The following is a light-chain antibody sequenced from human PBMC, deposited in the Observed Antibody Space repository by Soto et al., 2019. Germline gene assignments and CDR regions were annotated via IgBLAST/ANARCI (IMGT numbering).Light chain of an antibody. Sequence: EIVLTQSPATLSLSPGERATLSCRASQSVSSYLAWYQQKPGQAPRLLIYDASNRATGIPARFSGSGSGTDFTHTNSSLGAEEFAVYYCQQRSNWPPITFGQGTRLEIK. CDR2: DAS. V-gene: IGKV3-11*01. J-gene: IGKJ5*01. CDR3: QQRSNWPPIT. CDR1: QSVSSY.